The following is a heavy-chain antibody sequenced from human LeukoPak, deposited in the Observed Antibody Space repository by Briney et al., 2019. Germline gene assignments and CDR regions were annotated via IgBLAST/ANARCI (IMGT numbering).Heavy chain of an antibody. CDR2: INPNSGGT. J-gene: IGHJ5*02. CDR1: GYTFSSYG. Sequence: ASVKVSCKASGYTFSSYGISWVRQAPGQGLEWMGWINPNSGGTNYAQKFQGRVTMTRHTSISTAYMELSRLRSDDTAVYYCARGLGTYYDFWSGLNWFDPWGQGTLVTVSS. CDR3: ARGLGTYYDFWSGLNWFDP. V-gene: IGHV1-2*02. D-gene: IGHD3-3*01.